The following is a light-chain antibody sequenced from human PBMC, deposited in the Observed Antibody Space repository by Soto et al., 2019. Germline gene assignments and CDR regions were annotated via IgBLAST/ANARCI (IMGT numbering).Light chain of an antibody. CDR1: LSVSVY. V-gene: IGKV3-11*01. CDR2: DAS. Sequence: VVLTQSPATLSLSPGERATLSCRTSLSVSVYLDWYQQKPGQAPRLLISDASNRATDIPARFSGSGSGTDFTLTISSLEPEDFAVYYCHQRQYWPPITFGQGTRLEIK. CDR3: HQRQYWPPIT. J-gene: IGKJ5*01.